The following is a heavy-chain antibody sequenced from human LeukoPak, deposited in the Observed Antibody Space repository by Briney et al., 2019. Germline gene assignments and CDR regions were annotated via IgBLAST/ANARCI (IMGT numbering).Heavy chain of an antibody. CDR2: INSDGSST. J-gene: IGHJ3*02. D-gene: IGHD1-26*01. V-gene: IGHV3-74*01. CDR3: ARASVGAENAFDI. Sequence: GGSLRLSCAASGFTFSSYWMHWVRQAPGKGLVWVSRINSDGSSTSYADSVKGRFTISRDNAKNTLYLQMNSLRAEDTAVYYCARASVGAENAFDIWGQGTMVTVSS. CDR1: GFTFSSYW.